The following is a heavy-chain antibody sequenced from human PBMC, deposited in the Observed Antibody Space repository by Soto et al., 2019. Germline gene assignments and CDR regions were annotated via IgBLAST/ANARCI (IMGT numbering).Heavy chain of an antibody. J-gene: IGHJ4*02. CDR2: TSYDGNNK. CDR3: AKGGGSARDFDY. D-gene: IGHD1-26*01. V-gene: IGHV3-30*18. Sequence: SCKASGYTFTGHYIHWVRQAPGKGLEWVASTSYDGNNKYYADSLKGRFTISRDNSKKMVYLQMTSLGPEDTAVYYCAKGGGSARDFDYWGQGALVTVSS. CDR1: GYTFTGHY.